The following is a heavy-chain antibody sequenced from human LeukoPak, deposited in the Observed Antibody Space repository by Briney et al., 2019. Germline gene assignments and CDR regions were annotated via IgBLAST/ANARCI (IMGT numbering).Heavy chain of an antibody. J-gene: IGHJ4*02. V-gene: IGHV3-9*01. CDR3: AKEMGVVDTAMVTPSAIDY. D-gene: IGHD5-18*01. Sequence: PGRSLRLSCAASGFTFDDYAMHWVRQAPGKGLEWVSGISWSSGSIGYADSVKGRFTISRDNAKNSLYLQMNSLRAEDTALYYCAKEMGVVDTAMVTPSAIDYWGQGTLVTVSS. CDR2: ISWSSGSI. CDR1: GFTFDDYA.